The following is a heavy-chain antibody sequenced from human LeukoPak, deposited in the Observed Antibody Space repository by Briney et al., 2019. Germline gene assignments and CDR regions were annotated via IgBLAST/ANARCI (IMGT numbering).Heavy chain of an antibody. CDR1: GFTFSTYA. Sequence: GGSLRLSCAASGFTFSTYAMSWVRQAPGKGLEWVSSISASGASEYYADSVKGRFTISRDNHKKTLYMQMTSLRAEDTAVYYCAKVSSAYDSSGSYYYYYYMDVWGKGTTVTVSS. CDR2: ISASGASE. CDR3: AKVSSAYDSSGSYYYYYYMDV. D-gene: IGHD3-22*01. V-gene: IGHV3-23*01. J-gene: IGHJ6*03.